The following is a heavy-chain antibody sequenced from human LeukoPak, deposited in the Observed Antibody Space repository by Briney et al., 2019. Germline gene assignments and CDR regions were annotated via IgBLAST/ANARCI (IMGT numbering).Heavy chain of an antibody. V-gene: IGHV4-34*01. D-gene: IGHD2-2*01. J-gene: IGHJ3*02. CDR3: ARGALGYCSSSSCYDAFDI. CDR2: INHSGIT. Sequence: ASETLSLTCAVYGGSFSGYYWSWIRQPPGKGLEWIGEINHSGITNYNPSLKSRVTMSVYTSKNQFSLKLNSVTAADTAVYYCARGALGYCSSSSCYDAFDIWGQGTRVTVSS. CDR1: GGSFSGYY.